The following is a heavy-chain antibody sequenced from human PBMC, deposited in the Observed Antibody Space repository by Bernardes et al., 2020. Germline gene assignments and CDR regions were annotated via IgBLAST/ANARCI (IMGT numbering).Heavy chain of an antibody. CDR2: IWYDGSNK. J-gene: IGHJ4*02. CDR1: GFTFSSYG. D-gene: IGHD3-3*01. V-gene: IGHV3-33*01. Sequence: GGSLRLSCAASGFTFSSYGMHWVRQAPGKGLEWVAVIWYDGSNKYYADSVKGRFTISRDNSKNTLYLQMNSLRAEDTAVYYCAREPDPFGYFDYWGQGTLVTVSS. CDR3: AREPDPFGYFDY.